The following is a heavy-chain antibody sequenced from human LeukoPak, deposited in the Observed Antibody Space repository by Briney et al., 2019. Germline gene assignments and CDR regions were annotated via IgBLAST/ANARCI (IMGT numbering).Heavy chain of an antibody. J-gene: IGHJ5*02. CDR2: ISYHGIDK. CDR3: ARAGEDVVLGPAPVGGSPYNWFDP. D-gene: IGHD2-2*01. CDR1: GFTFSHYA. Sequence: GRSLRLSCAASGFTFSHYAMHWVRQAPGKGLEWVAVISYHGIDKYYADSVKGRFTISRDNSKNALYLQMNSLRPEDTAVYYCARAGEDVVLGPAPVGGSPYNWFDPWGQGTLVTVSS. V-gene: IGHV3-30-3*01.